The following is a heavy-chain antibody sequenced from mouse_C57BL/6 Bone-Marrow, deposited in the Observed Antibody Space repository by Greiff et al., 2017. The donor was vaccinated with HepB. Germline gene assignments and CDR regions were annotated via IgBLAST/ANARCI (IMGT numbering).Heavy chain of an antibody. CDR3: TTAAPDSSGYAWFAY. CDR2: IDPENGDT. J-gene: IGHJ3*01. Sequence: EVQLVESGAELVRPGASVKLSCTASGFNIKDDYMHWVKQRPEQGLEWIGWIDPENGDTEYASKFQGKATITADPSSNTAYLQLSSLTSEDTAVYYCTTAAPDSSGYAWFAYWGQGTLVTVSA. D-gene: IGHD3-2*02. V-gene: IGHV14-4*01. CDR1: GFNIKDDY.